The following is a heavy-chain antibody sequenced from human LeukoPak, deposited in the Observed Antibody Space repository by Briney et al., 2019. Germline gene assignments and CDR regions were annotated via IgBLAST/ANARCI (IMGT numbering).Heavy chain of an antibody. CDR3: ASLAAAGVDY. CDR1: GFTFSSYS. CDR2: ISSSSSYI. V-gene: IGHV3-21*01. Sequence: GGSLRLSCAASGFTFSSYSMNWVRQAPGKGLEWVSSISSSSSYIYYADSVKGRFTISRVNAKNSLYLQMNSLRAEDTAVYYCASLAAAGVDYWGQGTLVTVSS. J-gene: IGHJ4*02. D-gene: IGHD6-13*01.